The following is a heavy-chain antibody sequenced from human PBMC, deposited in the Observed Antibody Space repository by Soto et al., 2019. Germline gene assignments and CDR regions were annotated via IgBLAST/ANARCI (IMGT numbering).Heavy chain of an antibody. CDR3: AKSPSKARDYEILAGYSGYFDS. Sequence: QVHLVESGGGVVQPGRSLRLSCEASGFLFSNFGMNWVRQAPGKGLEWVAVTSFDGTYEYYAGSVKGRFTISRDNSKNTLFLQMDNLKPEDTAVYYCAKSPSKARDYEILAGYSGYFDSWGQGTLVTVSS. D-gene: IGHD3-9*01. J-gene: IGHJ4*02. CDR2: TSFDGTYE. V-gene: IGHV3-30*18. CDR1: GFLFSNFG.